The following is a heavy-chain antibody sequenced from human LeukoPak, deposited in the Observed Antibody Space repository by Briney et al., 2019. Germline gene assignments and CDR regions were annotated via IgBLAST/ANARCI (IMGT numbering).Heavy chain of an antibody. CDR1: GFTFSSYA. D-gene: IGHD3-9*01. CDR2: ISGSGAST. J-gene: IGHJ2*01. V-gene: IGHV3-23*01. CDR3: AKGGDILTGYYLYWYFDL. Sequence: PGGSLRLSCAASGFTFSSYAMSWVRQAPGKGLEWVSIISGSGASTYYADSVKGRFTISRDNSKNTLYLQMNSLRPEDTAVYYCAKGGDILTGYYLYWYFDLRGRGTLVTVSS.